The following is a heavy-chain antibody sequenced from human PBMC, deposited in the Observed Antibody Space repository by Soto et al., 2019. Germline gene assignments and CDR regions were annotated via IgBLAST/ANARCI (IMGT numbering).Heavy chain of an antibody. CDR3: ARDKITGLFDY. J-gene: IGHJ4*02. Sequence: PSETLSLTCAVYGGSFSCYYWTWIRQPPGTGLEWIGEINHSGSTNYNPSLKSRVTISVDTSKNQFPLKLTSVTAADTAVYYCARDKITGLFDYWGQGTLVTVSS. D-gene: IGHD2-8*02. CDR1: GGSFSCYY. CDR2: INHSGST. V-gene: IGHV4-34*01.